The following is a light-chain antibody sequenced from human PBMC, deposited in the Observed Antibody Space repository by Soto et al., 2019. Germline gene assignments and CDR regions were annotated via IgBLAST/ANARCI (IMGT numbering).Light chain of an antibody. Sequence: IGLTQSPATLSSSPGERATLSCRASQSVSSSYLAWYQQKPGQAPMPLIYGASTRATGIPDRFSGSGSGTDFTLTISCLEPEDFATYYCQQYGSSPYTFGQGTKLEIK. J-gene: IGKJ2*01. CDR1: QSVSSSY. V-gene: IGKV3-20*01. CDR3: QQYGSSPYT. CDR2: GAS.